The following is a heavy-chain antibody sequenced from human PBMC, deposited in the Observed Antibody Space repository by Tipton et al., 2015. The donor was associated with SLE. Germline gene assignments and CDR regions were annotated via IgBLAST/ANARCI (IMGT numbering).Heavy chain of an antibody. D-gene: IGHD4-17*01. CDR3: ARSTTTMNLPRFDF. CDR1: GGSISSKY. J-gene: IGHJ4*02. CDR2: FSYSGGI. V-gene: IGHV4-59*01. Sequence: TLSLTCSVSGGSISSKYWSWIRQAPGKGLEWIGYFSYSGGINYNPSLKSRVTISADTSKNQFSLKLSSVTAADTAVYFCARSTTTMNLPRFDFWGLGTLVTVSS.